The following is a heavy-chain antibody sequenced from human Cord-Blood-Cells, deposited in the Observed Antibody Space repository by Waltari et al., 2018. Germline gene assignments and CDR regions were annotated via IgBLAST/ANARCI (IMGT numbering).Heavy chain of an antibody. CDR2: IDRGGST. CDR3: ARVASGYCSSTSCYGGFDY. D-gene: IGHD2-2*01. J-gene: IGHJ4*02. V-gene: IGHV3-53*01. Sequence: EVQLVESGGGLIQPGGSLRLSCAASGFTVSSNYMSWVRQAPGKGLEWVSVIDRGGSTYYADSVKGRFTISRDNSKNTLYLQMNSLRAEDTAVYYCARVASGYCSSTSCYGGFDYWGQGTLVTVSS. CDR1: GFTVSSNY.